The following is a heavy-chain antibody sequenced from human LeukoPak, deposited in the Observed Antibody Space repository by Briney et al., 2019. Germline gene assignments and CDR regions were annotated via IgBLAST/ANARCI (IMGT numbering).Heavy chain of an antibody. Sequence: HSGGSLRLSCAASGFTFSSYAMSWVRQAPGKGLEWVSAISGSGGSTYYADSVKGRFTISRDNSKNTLYLQMNSLRAEDTAVYYCAKDQDFDWDRWFDPWGQGTLVTASS. CDR1: GFTFSSYA. D-gene: IGHD3-9*01. J-gene: IGHJ5*02. V-gene: IGHV3-23*01. CDR3: AKDQDFDWDRWFDP. CDR2: ISGSGGST.